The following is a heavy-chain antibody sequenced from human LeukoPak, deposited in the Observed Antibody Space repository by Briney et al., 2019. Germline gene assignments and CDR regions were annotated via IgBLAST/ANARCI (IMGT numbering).Heavy chain of an antibody. CDR1: GFTFSSYG. V-gene: IGHV3-30*02. CDR3: AKVGDKIVVVPAAPHDY. CDR2: IRNDGSNK. Sequence: PGGPLRLSSAAPGFTFSSYGMDWVRQAPGRGLEWVAFIRNDGSNKYYADSVKGRFTISRDNSKNTLYLQMNSLRAEDTAVYYCAKVGDKIVVVPAAPHDYWGQGTLVTVSS. J-gene: IGHJ4*02. D-gene: IGHD2-2*01.